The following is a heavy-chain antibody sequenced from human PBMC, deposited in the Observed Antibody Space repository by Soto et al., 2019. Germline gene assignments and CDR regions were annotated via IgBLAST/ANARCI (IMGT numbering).Heavy chain of an antibody. Sequence: SQTLSLTCAISGDSVSSNRAAWNWIRQSPSRGLEWLGRTYYRSKWYNDYAVSVKSRITINPDTSKNQFSLQLNSVTPEDTAVYYCARGPGRITIFGVVTLGIYVGYFDYWGQGTLVTVSS. V-gene: IGHV6-1*01. D-gene: IGHD3-3*01. J-gene: IGHJ4*02. CDR2: TYYRSKWYN. CDR1: GDSVSSNRAA. CDR3: ARGPGRITIFGVVTLGIYVGYFDY.